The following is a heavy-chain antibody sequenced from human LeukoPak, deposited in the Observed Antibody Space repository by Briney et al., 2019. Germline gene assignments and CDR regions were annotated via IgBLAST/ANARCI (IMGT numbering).Heavy chain of an antibody. Sequence: GSLRLSCAASGFTFSSYAMSWVRQAPGKGLEWVSAISGSGGSTYYADSVKGRFTISRDNCKNTLYLQMNSLRAEDTAVYYCAKTGTPWYYFDYWGQGTLVTVSS. CDR3: AKTGTPWYYFDY. D-gene: IGHD6-13*01. CDR2: ISGSGGST. V-gene: IGHV3-23*01. CDR1: GFTFSSYA. J-gene: IGHJ4*02.